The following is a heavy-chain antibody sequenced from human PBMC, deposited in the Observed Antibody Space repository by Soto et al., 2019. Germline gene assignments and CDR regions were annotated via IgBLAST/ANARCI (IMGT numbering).Heavy chain of an antibody. CDR1: GGSITSFY. CDR3: ARDHPYCGSGDSNPFDS. V-gene: IGHV4-4*07. D-gene: IGHD3-10*01. CDR2: MYATGST. Sequence: QVQLQESGPGLVKPSETLSLTCTVSGGSITSFYWSWVRQPAGKGLDWIGRMYATGSTNYNPSLKNRVSMSFDTSKDQFSLKVGYLTAADTAVYYGARDHPYCGSGDSNPFDSWGQGTLVTVSS. J-gene: IGHJ4*02.